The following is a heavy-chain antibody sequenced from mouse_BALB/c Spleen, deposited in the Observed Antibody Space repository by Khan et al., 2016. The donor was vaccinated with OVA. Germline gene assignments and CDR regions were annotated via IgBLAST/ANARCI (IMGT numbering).Heavy chain of an antibody. J-gene: IGHJ3*01. D-gene: IGHD2-14*01. CDR3: ARAGAYYRSDGWFAY. CDR2: INPSNSYT. Sequence: QVQLQQSGAELARPGASVKMSCKASGYTFTSYTMHWIKQRPGQGLEWIGYINPSNSYTNYNQKFKDKATLTADKSSSTAYMQLSSLTSEDSAVYYWARAGAYYRSDGWFAYWGQGTLVTVSA. CDR1: GYTFTSYT. V-gene: IGHV1-4*01.